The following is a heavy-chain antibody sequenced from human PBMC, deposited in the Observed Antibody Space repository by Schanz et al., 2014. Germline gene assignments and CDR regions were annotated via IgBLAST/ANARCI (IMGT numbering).Heavy chain of an antibody. CDR3: ARGRRSSTLNYYMDV. CDR2: IFHSGST. Sequence: QLVESGGGLVQPGGSLRLSCAASGFTFSDHYMDWIRQPPGKGLEWIGYIFHSGSTFYNPSLNSRVTISVDRSRNQFSLKLTSVTAADTAVYYCARGRRSSTLNYYMDVWGKGTTVTVSS. J-gene: IGHJ6*03. D-gene: IGHD2-2*01. V-gene: IGHV4-30-2*01. CDR1: GFTFSDHY.